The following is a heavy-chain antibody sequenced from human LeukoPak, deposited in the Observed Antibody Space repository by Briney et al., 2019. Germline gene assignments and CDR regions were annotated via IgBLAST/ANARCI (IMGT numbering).Heavy chain of an antibody. CDR1: GGSFTNCY. Sequence: SETLSLTCTVSGGSFTNCYWAWVRQSPGKGLEWIGYIFYTGTTYYNPSLKSRLTMSVDASKNQFSLKLTSVTAADTATYYCAKQLGYCSDGSCYFPYWGQGTLVTVSS. J-gene: IGHJ4*02. CDR2: IFYTGTT. CDR3: AKQLGYCSDGSCYFPY. D-gene: IGHD2-15*01. V-gene: IGHV4-59*01.